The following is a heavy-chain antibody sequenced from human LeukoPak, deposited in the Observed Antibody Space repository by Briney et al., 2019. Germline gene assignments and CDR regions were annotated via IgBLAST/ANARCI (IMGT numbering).Heavy chain of an antibody. CDR3: ARFGPDAFDI. CDR2: ICTVGDT. D-gene: IGHD3-16*01. Sequence: GGSLRLSCAASGFTFSDYDMHCGPHVTGRGLEWVSTICTVGDTYYRDSVKGRFTISRENANNSLYLQMNSLRGGDTAVYYCARFGPDAFDIWGPGTMVTVSS. J-gene: IGHJ3*02. CDR1: GFTFSDYD. V-gene: IGHV3-13*01.